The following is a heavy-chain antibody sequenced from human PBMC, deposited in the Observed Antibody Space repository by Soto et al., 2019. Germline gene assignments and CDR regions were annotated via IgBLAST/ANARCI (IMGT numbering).Heavy chain of an antibody. CDR3: ARVVCEYCSGGSCDRTDY. CDR2: IYHSGRT. CDR1: GSSISSGYY. D-gene: IGHD2-15*01. V-gene: IGHV4-38-2*01. J-gene: IGHJ4*02. Sequence: SETLSLTCAVSGSSISSGYYWGWIRQPPGKGLAWLGSIYHSGRTYYNPSLKSRVTISVDTSKNQFSLKLSSVTASDTAVYYCARVVCEYCSGGSCDRTDYWRQGTLLTVSS.